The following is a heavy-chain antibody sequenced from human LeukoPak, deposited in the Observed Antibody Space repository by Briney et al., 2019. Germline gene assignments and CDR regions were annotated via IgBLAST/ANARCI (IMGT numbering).Heavy chain of an antibody. V-gene: IGHV4-4*07. Sequence: SETLSLTCTVSGGSISSYYWSWIRQPAGKGLEWIGRIYTSGSTNYNPSLKSRVTMSVDTSKNQFSLKLSSVTAADTAVYYCARHYDSSGYYSIEYWGQGTLVTVSS. D-gene: IGHD3-22*01. CDR3: ARHYDSSGYYSIEY. J-gene: IGHJ4*02. CDR2: IYTSGST. CDR1: GGSISSYY.